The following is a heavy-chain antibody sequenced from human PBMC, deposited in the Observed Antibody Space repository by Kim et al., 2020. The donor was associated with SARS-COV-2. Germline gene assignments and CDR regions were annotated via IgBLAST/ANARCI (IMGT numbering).Heavy chain of an antibody. CDR1: GFTFSSYA. Sequence: GGSLRLSCAASGFTFSSYAMHWVRQAPGKGLEYVSAISSNGGSTYYANSVKGRFTISRDNSKNTLYLQMGSLRAEDMAVYYCARVHDDSSGYYYSGGLGDYWGQGTLVTVSS. V-gene: IGHV3-64*01. CDR3: ARVHDDSSGYYYSGGLGDY. J-gene: IGHJ4*02. D-gene: IGHD3-22*01. CDR2: ISSNGGST.